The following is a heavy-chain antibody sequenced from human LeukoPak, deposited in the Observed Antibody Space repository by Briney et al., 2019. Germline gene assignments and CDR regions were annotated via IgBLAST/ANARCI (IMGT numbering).Heavy chain of an antibody. J-gene: IGHJ4*02. V-gene: IGHV4-61*01. Sequence: SETLSLTCTVSGGSVSSGSYYWSWIRQPPGKGLEWCGYIYYSGSTNYNPSLKSRVTISVDTSKNQFSLKLSSVTAADTAVYYCAREVYSGYDFGYFDYWGQGTLVTVSS. CDR2: IYYSGST. D-gene: IGHD5-12*01. CDR3: AREVYSGYDFGYFDY. CDR1: GGSVSSGSYY.